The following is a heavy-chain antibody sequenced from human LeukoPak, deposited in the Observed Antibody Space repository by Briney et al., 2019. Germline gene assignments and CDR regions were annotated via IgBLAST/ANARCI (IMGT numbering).Heavy chain of an antibody. CDR3: ASGDYYDSSGYYGA. D-gene: IGHD3-22*01. Sequence: SETLSLTCAVYGGSFSGYYWSWIRQPPGKGLEWIGEINHSGSTNYNPSLKSRVTISVDTSKNQFSLKLSSVTAADTAVYYCASGDYYDSSGYYGAWGQGTLVSVSS. J-gene: IGHJ5*02. CDR2: INHSGST. CDR1: GGSFSGYY. V-gene: IGHV4-34*01.